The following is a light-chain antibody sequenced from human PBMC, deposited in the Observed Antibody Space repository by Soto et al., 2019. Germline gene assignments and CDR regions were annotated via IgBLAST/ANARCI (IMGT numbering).Light chain of an antibody. Sequence: DIQMTQSPPSLSAPVGDRITITCQASHDIKKFLSWFQQKPGKAPKALIYEASILETGVPSRFSGRGSGTEFTFTIASLQPEDVATYYCQQYDNLSMSFGGGTKVEL. CDR3: QQYDNLSMS. CDR2: EAS. CDR1: HDIKKF. V-gene: IGKV1-33*01. J-gene: IGKJ4*01.